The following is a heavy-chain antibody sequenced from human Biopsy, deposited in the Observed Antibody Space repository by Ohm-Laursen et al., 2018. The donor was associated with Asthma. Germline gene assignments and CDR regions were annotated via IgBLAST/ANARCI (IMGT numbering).Heavy chain of an antibody. CDR3: AKDVFPGWELRRGPDY. CDR1: GFTFSNYV. D-gene: IGHD1-26*01. Sequence: RSLRLSCTASGFTFSNYVMSWVRQAPGKGLDWVAVISFDGSNKNYTDSVKGRFTISRDNSRNTLHLQMNSLRAEDTAVYYCAKDVFPGWELRRGPDYWGQGTLVTASS. CDR2: ISFDGSNK. V-gene: IGHV3-30*18. J-gene: IGHJ4*02.